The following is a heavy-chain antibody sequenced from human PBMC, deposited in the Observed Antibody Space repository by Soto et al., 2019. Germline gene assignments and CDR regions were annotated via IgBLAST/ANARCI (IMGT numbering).Heavy chain of an antibody. CDR2: IISSSSYI. J-gene: IGHJ4*02. V-gene: IGHV3-21*01. CDR3: ARETNICGGDCYFFHH. CDR1: GVTFGTYT. D-gene: IGHD2-21*02. Sequence: EGQLVESVVGRVKPVWALRLSCSSSGVTFGTYTMHWVRQTPGKGLEWVSSIISSSSYIYYADVLKVLFTISKYKAKNSLYLQMNSLRADNTAVYYCARETNICGGDCYFFHHWCQGPLVTVSS.